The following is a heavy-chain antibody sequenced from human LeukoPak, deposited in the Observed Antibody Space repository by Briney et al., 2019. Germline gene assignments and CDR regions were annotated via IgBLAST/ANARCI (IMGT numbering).Heavy chain of an antibody. CDR1: GYFFTGYY. V-gene: IGHV1-2*02. D-gene: IGHD6-6*01. CDR2: INPNTGDT. J-gene: IGHJ4*02. CDR3: ARAALVYWDAF. Sequence: ASVKVSCKASGYFFTGYYIHWVRQAPGQGLEWMGWINPNTGDTRYSQKFQGRATMTRDTSISAVYMDLSNLKSDDTAVYYCARAALVYWDAFWGQGTLVTVSS.